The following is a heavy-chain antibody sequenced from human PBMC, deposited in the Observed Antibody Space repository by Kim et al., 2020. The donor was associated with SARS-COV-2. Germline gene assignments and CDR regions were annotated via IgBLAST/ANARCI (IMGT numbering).Heavy chain of an antibody. CDR2: DT. Sequence: DTYYPGSVQGRFTISRENAKNTLYLQMNSLRAGDTAVYYCARADEDGMDVWGQGTTVTVSS. V-gene: IGHV3-13*01. CDR3: ARADEDGMDV. J-gene: IGHJ6*02.